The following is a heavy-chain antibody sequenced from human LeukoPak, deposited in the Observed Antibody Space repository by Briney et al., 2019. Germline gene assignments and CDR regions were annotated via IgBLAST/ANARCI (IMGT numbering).Heavy chain of an antibody. CDR3: VRGTPTPGMDY. D-gene: IGHD3-10*01. CDR1: GYPFSAHF. Sequence: ASVKVSCKASGYPFSAHFLNWVRQAPGQGLEWLGNIDTTTGNPRYAQDFTGRFVFSLDTSVSTAYLQITSLKADDTAAYYCVRGTPTPGMDYWGQGTQVTVSS. V-gene: IGHV7-4-1*02. J-gene: IGHJ4*02. CDR2: IDTTTGNP.